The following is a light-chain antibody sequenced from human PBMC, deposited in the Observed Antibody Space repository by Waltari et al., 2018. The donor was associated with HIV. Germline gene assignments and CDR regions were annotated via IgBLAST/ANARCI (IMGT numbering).Light chain of an antibody. CDR1: QGISNY. Sequence: DIQMTQSPSSLSASVGDRVTISCRASQGISNYLAWYQQKSGKPPKLLIYAASTLQLGVASRFNGSGTGTDFTLTISSMRPEDFATYYCQKYSNAPFSFGPGTTVDIK. J-gene: IGKJ3*01. CDR2: AAS. V-gene: IGKV1-27*01. CDR3: QKYSNAPFS.